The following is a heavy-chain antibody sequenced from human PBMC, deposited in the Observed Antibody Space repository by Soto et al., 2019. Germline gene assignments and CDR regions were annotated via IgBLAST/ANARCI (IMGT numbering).Heavy chain of an antibody. J-gene: IGHJ4*02. V-gene: IGHV3-66*01. CDR1: GFTVSSNY. Sequence: EVQLVESGGGLVQPGGSLRLSCAASGFTVSSNYMSWVRQAPGKGLEWVSVIYSGGSTYYADSVKGRFTISRDNSKNTLYLQMNSLRAEDTAVYYCGVPAAKMRTDYWGQGTLVTVSS. D-gene: IGHD2-2*01. CDR3: GVPAAKMRTDY. CDR2: IYSGGST.